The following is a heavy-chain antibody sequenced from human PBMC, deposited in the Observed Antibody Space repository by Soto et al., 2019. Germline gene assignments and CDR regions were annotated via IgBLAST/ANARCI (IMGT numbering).Heavy chain of an antibody. V-gene: IGHV4-30-4*01. CDR1: GGSISSYY. CDR2: IYYSGST. J-gene: IGHJ4*02. CDR3: ARDPACSGGSCWTFDY. Sequence: SETLSLTCTVSGGSISSYYWSWIRQPPGKGLEWIGYIYYSGSTYYNPSLKSRVTISVDTSKNQFSLKLSSVTAADTAVYYCARDPACSGGSCWTFDYWGQGTLVTVS. D-gene: IGHD2-15*01.